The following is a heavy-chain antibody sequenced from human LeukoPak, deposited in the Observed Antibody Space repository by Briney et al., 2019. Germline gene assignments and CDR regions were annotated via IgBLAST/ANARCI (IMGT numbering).Heavy chain of an antibody. CDR2: INAGNGNT. CDR1: GYTFTSYA. D-gene: IGHD6-19*01. J-gene: IGHJ3*02. V-gene: IGHV1-3*01. Sequence: ASVKVSCKASGYTFTSYAMHWVRQAPGQRLEWMGWINAGNGNTKYSQKFQGRVTITRDTSASTAYMELSSLRSEDTAVYYCARDRLNSSGWFPDAFDIWGQGTMVTVSS. CDR3: ARDRLNSSGWFPDAFDI.